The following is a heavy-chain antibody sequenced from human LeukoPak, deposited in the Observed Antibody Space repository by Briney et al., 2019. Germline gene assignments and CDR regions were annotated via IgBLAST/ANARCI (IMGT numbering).Heavy chain of an antibody. CDR2: ISGGSNFI. Sequence: PGGSLRLSCAASGFTFGTHTMNWVRQAPGEGLEWVASISGGSNFIYYADSVKGRFNISRDNAQSSLYLQMNSLRAEETAVYYCASRPADNFFWGQGTLVTVSS. J-gene: IGHJ4*02. V-gene: IGHV3-21*01. D-gene: IGHD2-2*01. CDR1: GFTFGTHT. CDR3: ASRPADNFF.